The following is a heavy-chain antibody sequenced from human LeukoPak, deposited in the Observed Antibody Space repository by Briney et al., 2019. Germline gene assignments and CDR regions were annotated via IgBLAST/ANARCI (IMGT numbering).Heavy chain of an antibody. V-gene: IGHV3-66*01. Sequence: GGSLRLSCAASGFTVSSNYMSWVRQAPGKGLEWVSVIYSGGSTYYADSVKGRFTISRDNSKNTLYLQMNSLRAEDTAVYYCARVPIGDYYDSQDAFDIWSQGTMVTVSS. J-gene: IGHJ3*02. D-gene: IGHD3-22*01. CDR2: IYSGGST. CDR3: ARVPIGDYYDSQDAFDI. CDR1: GFTVSSNY.